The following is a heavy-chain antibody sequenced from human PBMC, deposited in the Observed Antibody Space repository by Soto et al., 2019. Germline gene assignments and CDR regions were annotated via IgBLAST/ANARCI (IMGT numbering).Heavy chain of an antibody. V-gene: IGHV4-34*01. CDR3: ARLRGRPSGPKYYYYYGMDV. CDR1: CGSFSGYY. D-gene: IGHD3-10*01. J-gene: IGHJ6*02. CDR2: INHSGST. Sequence: SETLSLTCAVYCGSFSGYYWSWIRQPPGKGLEWIGEINHSGSTNYNPSLKSRVTISVDTSKNQFSLKLSSVTAADTAVYYCARLRGRPSGPKYYYYYGMDVWGQGTTVTVSS.